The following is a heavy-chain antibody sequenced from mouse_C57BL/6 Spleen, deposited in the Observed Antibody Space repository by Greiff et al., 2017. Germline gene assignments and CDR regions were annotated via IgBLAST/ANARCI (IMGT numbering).Heavy chain of an antibody. V-gene: IGHV2-9*01. D-gene: IGHD2-12*01. CDR2: IWRGGST. J-gene: IGHJ4*01. CDR3: AKHGCYEDAMDY. Sequence: QVQLKEPGAGLVAPSQSLSISCKASGFSFTSYGVDWVRQPPGQGLEWLGGIWRGGSTNYNSALKTRLSISKDNSKSQVFLKMNSLPSDDTAMYYCAKHGCYEDAMDYWGQGTSVTVSS. CDR1: GFSFTSYG.